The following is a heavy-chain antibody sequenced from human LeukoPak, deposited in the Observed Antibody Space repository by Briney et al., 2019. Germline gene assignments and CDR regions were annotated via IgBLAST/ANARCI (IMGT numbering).Heavy chain of an antibody. J-gene: IGHJ3*02. V-gene: IGHV4-4*07. D-gene: IGHD6-13*01. CDR1: GGSISSYY. Sequence: SETLSLTCTVSGGSISSYYWSWIRQPAGKGLEWIGRIYTSGGTNYNPSLKSRVTMSVDTSKNQFSLELSSVTAADTAVYYCARYSSSWYQGGIAFDIWGQGTMVTVSS. CDR3: ARYSSSWYQGGIAFDI. CDR2: IYTSGGT.